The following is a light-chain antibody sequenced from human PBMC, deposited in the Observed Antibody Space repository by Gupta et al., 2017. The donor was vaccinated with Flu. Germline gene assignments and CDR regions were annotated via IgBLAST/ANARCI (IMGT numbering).Light chain of an antibody. V-gene: IGLV2-14*03. CDR2: DVT. CDR1: SVNIGRFYY. CDR3: SSERSSTDL. Sequence: GQSITIACTGASVNIGRFYYGSWEQQHPCKAPKIIYDVTNRPAGGSDRFSGSKSGNTASLTISGLRAEDEADYYCSSERSSTDLFGGGTRVTVL. J-gene: IGLJ2*01.